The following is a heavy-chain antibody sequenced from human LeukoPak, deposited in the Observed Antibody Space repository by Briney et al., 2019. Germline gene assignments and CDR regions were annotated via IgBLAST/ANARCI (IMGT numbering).Heavy chain of an antibody. CDR3: AKDFDGHYFDSSGYYQYQPDY. V-gene: IGHV3-23*01. J-gene: IGHJ4*02. Sequence: GGSLRLSCAASGFTFSTYAMSWVRQAPGKGLEWVSGISGSGGSTYYADPVKGRFTISRDNSKNTLHLQMNSLRAEDTAVYYCAKDFDGHYFDSSGYYQYQPDYWGQGTLVTVSS. CDR1: GFTFSTYA. D-gene: IGHD3-22*01. CDR2: ISGSGGST.